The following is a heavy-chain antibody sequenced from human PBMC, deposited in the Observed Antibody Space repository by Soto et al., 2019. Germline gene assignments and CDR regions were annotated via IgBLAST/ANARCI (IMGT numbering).Heavy chain of an antibody. CDR3: AKVLVKGPSPPYYFDY. V-gene: IGHV3-23*01. CDR2: ISGNGDST. Sequence: GGSLRLSCAASGFTFTSYGMSWVRQAPGKGLEWVSSISGNGDSTFYADSVKGRFTISRDTSENTLYLQMNSLRAEDKAVYYCAKVLVKGPSPPYYFDYWGQGTLVTVSS. D-gene: IGHD2-8*02. CDR1: GFTFTSYG. J-gene: IGHJ4*02.